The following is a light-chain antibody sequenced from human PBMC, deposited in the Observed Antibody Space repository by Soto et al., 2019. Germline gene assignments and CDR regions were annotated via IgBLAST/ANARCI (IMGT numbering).Light chain of an antibody. V-gene: IGLV2-14*03. CDR2: DVT. J-gene: IGLJ1*01. CDR1: TSDIGGYNY. Sequence: QSVLTQPASVSGSPGQSITISCTGSTSDIGGYNYVSWYQHHPGKAPKLMIYDVTNRPSGVSHRFSGSKSGDTASLTISGLQAEDEADYYCSSYTSNTTPYVFRTGTKVTVL. CDR3: SSYTSNTTPYV.